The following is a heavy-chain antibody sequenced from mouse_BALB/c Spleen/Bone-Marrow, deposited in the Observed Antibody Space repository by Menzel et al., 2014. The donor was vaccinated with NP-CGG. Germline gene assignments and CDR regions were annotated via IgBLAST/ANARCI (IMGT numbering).Heavy chain of an antibody. CDR2: INPTNGYN. CDR1: GYSFTSYW. D-gene: IGHD1-1*02. V-gene: IGHV1-7*01. CDR3: TRSPSLWSAMDY. J-gene: IGHJ4*01. Sequence: QVQLQQSGPELAKPGASVKMSCKASGYSFTSYWMYWIKQRPGQGLEWVGYINPTNGYNEYDQKFKDKATLTADKSSNTAYMQRSSLTSEDSAVYDCTRSPSLWSAMDYWGQGTSVTVSS.